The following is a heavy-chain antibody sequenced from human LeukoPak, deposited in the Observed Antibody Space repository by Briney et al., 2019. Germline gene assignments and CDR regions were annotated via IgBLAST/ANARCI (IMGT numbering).Heavy chain of an antibody. CDR3: AIYRGIAVATRYFDY. D-gene: IGHD6-19*01. Sequence: ASVKVSCKASGYTFTSYGISWVRQAPGQGLEWMGWISAYNGNTNYAQKLQGRVTMTTDTSTSTAYMELRSLRSDDTAVYYCAIYRGIAVATRYFDYWGQGTQVTVSS. CDR2: ISAYNGNT. J-gene: IGHJ4*02. V-gene: IGHV1-18*01. CDR1: GYTFTSYG.